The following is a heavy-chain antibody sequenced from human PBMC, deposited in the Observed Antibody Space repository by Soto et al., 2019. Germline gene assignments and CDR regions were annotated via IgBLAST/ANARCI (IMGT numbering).Heavy chain of an antibody. J-gene: IGHJ4*02. V-gene: IGHV2-5*02. Sequence: QITLKVSRPPLVKSTQSLTQPCTFPGFSLTTDRVCVSWIRQPPGEALEWLAVIYWDHSKTYRPSLESRLTLAKDTANIQVAHTISHTDSLDTATYYGAHAYCGRSPYGGEGSLVTVTS. CDR1: GFSLTTDRVC. CDR3: AHAYCGRSPY. D-gene: IGHD1-26*01. CDR2: IYWDHSK.